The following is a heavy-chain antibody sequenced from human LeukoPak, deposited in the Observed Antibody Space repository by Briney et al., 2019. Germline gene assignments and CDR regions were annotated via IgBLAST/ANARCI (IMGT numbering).Heavy chain of an antibody. V-gene: IGHV3-23*01. J-gene: IGHJ4*02. CDR3: AKVWFGTPPFFDY. CDR2: ISGSGGST. CDR1: GFTFSSYA. D-gene: IGHD3-10*01. Sequence: GGSLRLSCAASGFTFSSYAMSWVRQAPGEGLEWVSGISGSGGSTYYADSVKGRFTISRDNSKNTLYLQMNSMRAEVTAVYYCAKVWFGTPPFFDYWGQGTLVTVSS.